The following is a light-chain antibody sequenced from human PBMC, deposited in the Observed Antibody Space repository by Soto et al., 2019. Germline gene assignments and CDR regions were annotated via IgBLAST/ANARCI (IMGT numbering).Light chain of an antibody. CDR3: QQYGISPFT. CDR2: GAS. Sequence: EVVLTQSPGTLSLSPGARATLSCRASQFVSSTYLAWYQQRPVQAPRLLIYGASSRATGIPDRFSGGGSETDFTLTISRLESEDSAVYYCQQYGISPFTFGGGTKVDIK. V-gene: IGKV3-20*01. J-gene: IGKJ4*01. CDR1: QFVSSTY.